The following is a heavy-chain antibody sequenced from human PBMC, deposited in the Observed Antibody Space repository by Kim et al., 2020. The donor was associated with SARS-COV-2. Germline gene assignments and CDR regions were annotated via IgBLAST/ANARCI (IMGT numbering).Heavy chain of an antibody. CDR2: IYYSGST. J-gene: IGHJ6*02. Sequence: SETLSLTCTVSGGSISSGGYYWSWIRQHPGKGLEWIGYIYYSGSTYYNPSLKSRVTISVDTSKNQFSLKLSSVTAADTTVYYCARGYGSGSPYGMDVWGQGTTVTVCS. D-gene: IGHD3-10*01. V-gene: IGHV4-31*03. CDR3: ARGYGSGSPYGMDV. CDR1: GGSISSGGYY.